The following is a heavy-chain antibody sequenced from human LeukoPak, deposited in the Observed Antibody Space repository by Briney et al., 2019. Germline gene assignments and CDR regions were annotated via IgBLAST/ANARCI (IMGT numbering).Heavy chain of an antibody. CDR1: EFALRPENPS. V-gene: IGHV2-5*01. D-gene: IGHD1-7*01. CDR3: AHRDRTGTTYY. Sequence: SGPTLFNPSQTLTLTCTFSEFALRPENPSVGWNRQPPGKALEWLAVIYWNDDKRYSPTLKSRLTITKDTSKNQVLLTMTNMDPVDTATYYCAHRDRTGTTYYWGQGTLVTVSS. CDR2: IYWNDDK. J-gene: IGHJ4*02.